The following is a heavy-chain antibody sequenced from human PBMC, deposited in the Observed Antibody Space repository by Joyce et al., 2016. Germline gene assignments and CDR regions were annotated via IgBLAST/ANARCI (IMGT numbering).Heavy chain of an antibody. CDR2: ISGDRRFI. Sequence: EVQLVESGGGLVKPGGSLKLSCAASGFMFSTSSMSWFRQGPGKVLEWVSAISGDRRFIFHADSVRGRFTVSRDNAENSLYLQMKSLRVEDTAVYFCARGGLVYDYSMDVWGQGTTVIVSS. CDR3: ARGGLVYDYSMDV. D-gene: IGHD2-21*01. CDR1: GFMFSTSS. V-gene: IGHV3-21*02. J-gene: IGHJ6*02.